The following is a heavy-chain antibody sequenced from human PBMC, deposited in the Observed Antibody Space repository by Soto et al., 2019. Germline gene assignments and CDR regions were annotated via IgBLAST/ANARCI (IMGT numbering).Heavy chain of an antibody. CDR3: ARDPQDYDILTGYYNNTDY. J-gene: IGHJ4*02. D-gene: IGHD3-9*01. Sequence: SVKVSCKASGGTFSSYTISWVRQAPGPGLEWMGRIIPILGIANYAQKFQGRVTITADKSTSTAYMELSSLRSEDTAAYYCARDPQDYDILTGYYNNTDYWGQGTLVTVS. V-gene: IGHV1-69*04. CDR1: GGTFSSYT. CDR2: IIPILGIA.